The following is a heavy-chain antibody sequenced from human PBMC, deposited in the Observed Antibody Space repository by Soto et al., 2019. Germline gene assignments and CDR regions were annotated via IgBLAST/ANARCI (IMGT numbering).Heavy chain of an antibody. CDR3: ARKAFFDY. V-gene: IGHV4-30-4*01. CDR1: GDSISDDKYS. CDR2: VSFRGST. J-gene: IGHJ4*02. Sequence: QVQLKESGPGLVRPSQTLSLTCSVSGDSISDDKYSWSWIRQSPGKGLEWLGYVSFRGSTYYSPSLKGRLSMSVEPAKNQFSLKLNSMTAADTAVYFCARKAFFDYWGQGILVTVSS.